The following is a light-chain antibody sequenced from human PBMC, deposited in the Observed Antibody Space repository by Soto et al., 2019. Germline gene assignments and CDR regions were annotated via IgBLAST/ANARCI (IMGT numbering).Light chain of an antibody. CDR3: QQYKNWPYT. J-gene: IGKJ2*01. Sequence: EIVMTQSPATLSVSPGERAALSCRASQSVSSNFAWYQQKPGQAPRLLIYGASTRATGIPARFSGSGSGTEFTLTISSLQSEDFAVYYCQQYKNWPYTFGQGTKREIK. CDR1: QSVSSN. CDR2: GAS. V-gene: IGKV3-15*01.